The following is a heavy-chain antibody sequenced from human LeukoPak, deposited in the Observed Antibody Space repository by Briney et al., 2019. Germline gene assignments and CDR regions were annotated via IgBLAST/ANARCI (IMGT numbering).Heavy chain of an antibody. Sequence: GGSLRLSCAASGFTFSSYAMHWVRQAPGKGLEWVAVISYDGSNKYYADSVKGRFTISRDNSKSTLYLQMNSLRAEDTAVYYCARDGYTPDPLYWGQGTLVTVSS. V-gene: IGHV3-30-3*01. J-gene: IGHJ4*02. CDR2: ISYDGSNK. CDR3: ARDGYTPDPLY. CDR1: GFTFSSYA. D-gene: IGHD5-24*01.